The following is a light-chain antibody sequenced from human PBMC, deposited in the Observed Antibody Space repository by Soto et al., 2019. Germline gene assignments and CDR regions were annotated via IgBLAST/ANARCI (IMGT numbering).Light chain of an antibody. V-gene: IGKV1-39*01. CDR2: LAS. J-gene: IGKJ1*01. CDR3: QQSYSSPRT. CDR1: QSISNY. Sequence: NNMTQSPSSLYAALCKIVTIRCXASQSISNYLNWYQQKPGKAPELLIYLASSLQSGVPSRFSGSGSGTDFTLTISSLQPEDFATYYCQQSYSSPRTFGQGTKVDIK.